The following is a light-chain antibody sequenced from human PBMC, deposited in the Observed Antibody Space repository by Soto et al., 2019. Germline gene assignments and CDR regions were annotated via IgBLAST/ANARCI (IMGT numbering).Light chain of an antibody. Sequence: DIQMTQSPSSLAASVGEGVTIRCRASQSISSYLNWYQQKPGKAPKLLIYAASSLQSGVPSRFSGSGSGTDFTLTISSLQPEDFATYYCQQSYSTPLTFGQRTMV. CDR2: AAS. V-gene: IGKV1-39*01. CDR3: QQSYSTPLT. J-gene: IGKJ1*01. CDR1: QSISSY.